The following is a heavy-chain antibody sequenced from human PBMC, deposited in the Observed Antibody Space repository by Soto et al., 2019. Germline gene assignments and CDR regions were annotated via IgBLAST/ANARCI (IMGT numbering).Heavy chain of an antibody. CDR2: MNPNSGNT. D-gene: IGHD3-16*02. V-gene: IGHV1-8*01. CDR3: ARGRVHLGELSFDY. J-gene: IGHJ4*02. CDR1: GYTFTSYD. Sequence: QVQLVQSGAEVRKPGASVKVSCKASGYTFTSYDINWVRQATGQGLEWMGWMNPNSGNTGYAQKFQGRVTMTRNTSISTAYMELSSLRSEDTAVYYCARGRVHLGELSFDYWGQGSLVTVSS.